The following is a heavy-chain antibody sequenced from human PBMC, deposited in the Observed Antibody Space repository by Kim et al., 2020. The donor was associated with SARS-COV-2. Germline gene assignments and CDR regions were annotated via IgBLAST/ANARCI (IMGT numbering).Heavy chain of an antibody. Sequence: SETLSLTCSVSGDSVSSGLYYWSWVRQPPGKGLEYIGWIYETGTTNYNPSLRGRVTTSIDMSKNQFSLRLTSVTAADTALYYCVRLPDCGGECARFDVWGRGTLVTVSS. V-gene: IGHV4-61*01. CDR2: IYETGTT. CDR1: GDSVSSGLYY. J-gene: IGHJ2*01. D-gene: IGHD2-21*01. CDR3: VRLPDCGGECARFDV.